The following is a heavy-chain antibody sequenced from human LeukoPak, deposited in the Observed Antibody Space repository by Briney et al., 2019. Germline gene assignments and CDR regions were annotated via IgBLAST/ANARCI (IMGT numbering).Heavy chain of an antibody. CDR3: AKDGRAYGSGWYTSDY. Sequence: GGPLRLSCAASGFTFSSYAMSWVRQAPGKGLEWVSAITGSGGSTYYTDSAKGRFTISRDNSKNTVYLQMNSLRAEDTAVYYCAKDGRAYGSGWYTSDYWGQGTLVTVSS. CDR1: GFTFSSYA. J-gene: IGHJ4*02. V-gene: IGHV3-23*01. CDR2: ITGSGGST. D-gene: IGHD6-19*01.